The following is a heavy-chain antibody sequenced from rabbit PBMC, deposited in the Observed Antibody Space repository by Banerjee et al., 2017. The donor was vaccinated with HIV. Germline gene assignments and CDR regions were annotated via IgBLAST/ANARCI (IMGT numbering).Heavy chain of an antibody. CDR1: GFSFSNRCV. V-gene: IGHV1S45*01. CDR2: INTISGDT. CDR3: TTSFDL. J-gene: IGHJ4*01. Sequence: QEHLKESGGGLVQPGGSLTLSCKASGFSFSNRCVMCWVRQTPGKGLEWIACINTISGDTVYATWAKGRFTISKASWTTVTLQMTSLTAADTATYFCTTSFDLWGPGTLVTVS.